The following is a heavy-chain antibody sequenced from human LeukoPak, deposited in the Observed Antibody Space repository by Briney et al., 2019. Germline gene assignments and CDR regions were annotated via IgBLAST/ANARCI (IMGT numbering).Heavy chain of an antibody. CDR3: AKDLSSSGWYGGCFDY. CDR1: GCTFSSYG. J-gene: IGHJ4*02. Sequence: GGSLRLSCAASGCTFSSYGMHWVRQAPGKGLEWVAVISYDGSNKYYADSVKGRFTISRDNSKNTLYLQMNSLRAEDTAVYYCAKDLSSSGWYGGCFDYWGQGTLVTVSS. CDR2: ISYDGSNK. D-gene: IGHD6-19*01. V-gene: IGHV3-30*18.